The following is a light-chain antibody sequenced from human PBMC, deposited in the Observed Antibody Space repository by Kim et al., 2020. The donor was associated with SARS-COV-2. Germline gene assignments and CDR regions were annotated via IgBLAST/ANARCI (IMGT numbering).Light chain of an antibody. CDR1: QGIAYD. J-gene: IGKJ1*01. Sequence: AIQLTQSPSSLSASVGDRVTITCRASQGIAYDLGWYQQKPGKAPRLLIYSASTLQSGVPSRFSGSASGTDFTLTISSLQPEDVATYCCLQDFTYPWTFGQGTKVDIK. CDR3: LQDFTYPWT. CDR2: SAS. V-gene: IGKV1-6*01.